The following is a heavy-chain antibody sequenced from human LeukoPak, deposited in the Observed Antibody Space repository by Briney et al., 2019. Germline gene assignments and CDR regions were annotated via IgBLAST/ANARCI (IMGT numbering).Heavy chain of an antibody. J-gene: IGHJ3*01. D-gene: IGHD4/OR15-4a*01. CDR2: IYYSGST. CDR3: ARVDYXXXGYHDXXXX. Sequence: PSETLSLTXTVSGGSISSGDYYWSWIRQPPGKGLEWIGYIYYSGSTYYNPSLKSRVTISVDTSKNQFALKLSSVTAADTTVYYCARVDYXXXGYHDXXXXWXQXTMVTVSS. CDR1: GGSISSGDYY. V-gene: IGHV4-30-4*08.